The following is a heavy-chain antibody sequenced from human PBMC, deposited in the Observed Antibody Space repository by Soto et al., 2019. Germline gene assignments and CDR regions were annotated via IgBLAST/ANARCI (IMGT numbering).Heavy chain of an antibody. D-gene: IGHD5-12*01. CDR2: IYCSGRT. Sequence: SETLSLTCTVSGGSISSCDYYWSWIRQPPGKGLEWIGNIYCSGRTYYNPSLKSRVTISVDTSKNQFSLKLSSVTAADTAAYYCARFGSRDGYHYDIGGNNWFDPWGQGTLVTVSS. V-gene: IGHV4-30-4*01. CDR1: GGSISSCDYY. CDR3: ARFGSRDGYHYDIGGNNWFDP. J-gene: IGHJ5*02.